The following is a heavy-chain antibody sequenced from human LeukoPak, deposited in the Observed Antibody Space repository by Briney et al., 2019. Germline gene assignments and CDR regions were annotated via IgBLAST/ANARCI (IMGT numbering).Heavy chain of an antibody. V-gene: IGHV1-2*02. CDR2: INPNSGGT. Sequence: ASXKVSCKASGYTFTGYYMHWVRQAPGQGLEWMGWINPNSGGTNYAQRFQGRVTMTRDTSISTAYMELSRLRSDDTAVYYCARIPFGVVRETIDYWGQGTLVTVSS. CDR3: ARIPFGVVRETIDY. CDR1: GYTFTGYY. J-gene: IGHJ4*02. D-gene: IGHD3-3*01.